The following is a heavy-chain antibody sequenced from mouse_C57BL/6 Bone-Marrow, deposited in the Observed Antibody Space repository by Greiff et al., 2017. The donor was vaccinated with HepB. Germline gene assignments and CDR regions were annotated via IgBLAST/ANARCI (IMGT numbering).Heavy chain of an antibody. CDR3: ARDAHAMDY. CDR2: SRNKANDYTT. Sequence: EVQLVESGGGLVQSGRSLRLSCATSGFTFSDFYMEWVRQAPGKGLEWIAASRNKANDYTTEYSASVKGRFIVSRDTSQSILYLQMNALRAEDTAIYYCARDAHAMDYWGQGTSVTVSS. CDR1: GFTFSDFY. J-gene: IGHJ4*01. V-gene: IGHV7-1*01.